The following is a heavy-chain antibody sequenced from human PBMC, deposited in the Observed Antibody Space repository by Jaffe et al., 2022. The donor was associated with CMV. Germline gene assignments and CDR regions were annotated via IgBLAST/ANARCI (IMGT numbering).Heavy chain of an antibody. J-gene: IGHJ6*03. CDR1: GFTFSSYA. CDR2: ITGSGGTT. Sequence: EVQLLESGGGLVQPGGSLRLSCAASGFTFSSYAMSWVRQAPGKGLEWVSGITGSGGTTYYADSVKGRFTISRDNSKNTLYLQMNSLRAEDTAVYYCASSSGHIWPYYMDVWGKGTTVTVSS. V-gene: IGHV3-23*01. CDR3: ASSSGHIWPYYMDV. D-gene: IGHD2-21*01.